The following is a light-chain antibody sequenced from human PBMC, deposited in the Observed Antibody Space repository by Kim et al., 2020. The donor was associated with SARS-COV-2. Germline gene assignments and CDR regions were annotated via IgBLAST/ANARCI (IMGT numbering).Light chain of an antibody. V-gene: IGKV3-15*01. J-gene: IGKJ4*01. Sequence: VSPDARATLSCRSSQSANSNLAWYQQKPGQAPRLLIYDASTRATDIPARFSGSGSGTDFTLTISCLQSEDFAVYYCQQYDKWPLTFGGGTKVDIK. CDR1: QSANSN. CDR2: DAS. CDR3: QQYDKWPLT.